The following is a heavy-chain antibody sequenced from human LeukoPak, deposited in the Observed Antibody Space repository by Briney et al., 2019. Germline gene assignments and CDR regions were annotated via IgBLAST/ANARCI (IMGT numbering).Heavy chain of an antibody. CDR2: MYYSGSM. CDR3: ARQVATIYAAIDY. D-gene: IGHD5-24*01. Sequence: SETLSLTCTVSGGSLRGYYWGWIRRPPRERVEWSGYMYYSGSMNYNPSLKSRVTMSVDTSKNQFALNLTSVTAADTAVYYCARQVATIYAAIDYWGQGTLVTVSS. CDR1: GGSLRGYY. V-gene: IGHV4-59*08. J-gene: IGHJ4*02.